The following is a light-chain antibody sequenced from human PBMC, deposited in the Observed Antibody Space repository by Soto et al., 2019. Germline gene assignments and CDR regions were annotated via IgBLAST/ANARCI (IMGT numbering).Light chain of an antibody. V-gene: IGKV1-39*01. CDR2: AVS. CDR1: QGIKND. CDR3: QQSYSTPPIT. J-gene: IGKJ5*01. Sequence: DIQMTQSPSSLSASVGDGVTITCRASQGIKNDLAWYQQKPGKAPKRLIYAVSSLQSEVPSRFSGSGSGTEFTLTISSLQPEDFATYYCQQSYSTPPITFGQGTRLEIK.